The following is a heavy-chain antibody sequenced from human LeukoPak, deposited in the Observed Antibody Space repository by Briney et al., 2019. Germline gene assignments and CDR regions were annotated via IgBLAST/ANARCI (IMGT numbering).Heavy chain of an antibody. CDR1: GYSFTSYW. V-gene: IGHV5-51*01. Sequence: GESLKISCKGSGYSFTSYWIGWVRQMPGKGLEWMGIIYPGDSDTKYSQSFQGQVTISADKSFTTAYLQWTSLKASDTATYYCARQGRLVGAKFDPWGQGTLVTVSS. D-gene: IGHD1-26*01. CDR3: ARQGRLVGAKFDP. J-gene: IGHJ5*02. CDR2: IYPGDSDT.